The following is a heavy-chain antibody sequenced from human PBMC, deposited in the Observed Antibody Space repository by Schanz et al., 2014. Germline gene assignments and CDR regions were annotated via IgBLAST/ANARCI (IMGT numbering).Heavy chain of an antibody. J-gene: IGHJ3*02. Sequence: EVHLLESGGGLVPPGGSLRLSCAASGFNFSDYAMCWVRQAPGKGLEWVSYISSSSSTRYYADSVKGRFTISRDNSKNTLYLQMNSLRAEDTAVYYCAKGRFGELSAFDIWGQGTMVTVSS. CDR1: GFNFSDYA. D-gene: IGHD3-10*01. CDR2: ISSSSSTR. CDR3: AKGRFGELSAFDI. V-gene: IGHV3-23*01.